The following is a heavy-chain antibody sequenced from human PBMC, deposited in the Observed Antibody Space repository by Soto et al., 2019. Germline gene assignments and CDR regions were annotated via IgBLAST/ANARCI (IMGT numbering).Heavy chain of an antibody. V-gene: IGHV3-23*01. J-gene: IGHJ5*02. CDR1: GFSFSSYA. CDR3: AKVSIEYRAGVNH. D-gene: IGHD3-10*01. CDR2: ISARGGSS. Sequence: EVQLLESGGGLVQPGGSLRLACAASGFSFSSYAMVWVRQAPGKGLEWVSVISARGGSSYFADSVKGRFTISRENSKNVLSPEMNGLRAKDTPTYFCAKVSIEYRAGVNHWGQGTLVIVSS.